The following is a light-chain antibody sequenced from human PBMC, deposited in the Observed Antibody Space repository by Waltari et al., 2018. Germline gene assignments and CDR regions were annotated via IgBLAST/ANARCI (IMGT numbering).Light chain of an antibody. CDR2: GAS. CDR1: QSVRSN. Sequence: EIVMTQSPAILSVSPGEGVTLSCRASQSVRSNLAWYQQKPGQAPRLLIFGASTRATGFPARFSGGGSGTEFTLTISSLQAEDAAVYYCQQNYEIPLTFGGGTKVEIK. V-gene: IGKV3-15*01. CDR3: QQNYEIPLT. J-gene: IGKJ4*01.